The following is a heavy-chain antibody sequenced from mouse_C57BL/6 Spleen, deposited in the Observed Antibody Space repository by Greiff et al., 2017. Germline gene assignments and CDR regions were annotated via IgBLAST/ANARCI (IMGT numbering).Heavy chain of an antibody. Sequence: EVQLVESGGGLVKPGGSLKLSCAASGFTFSSYAMSWVRQTPEKRLEWVATISDGGSYTYYPDNVKGRFTISRDNAKNNLYLQMSHLKSEDTAMYYCARDISMVTYAMDYWGKGTSVTVSS. J-gene: IGHJ4*01. V-gene: IGHV5-4*01. CDR3: ARDISMVTYAMDY. CDR1: GFTFSSYA. D-gene: IGHD2-2*01. CDR2: ISDGGSYT.